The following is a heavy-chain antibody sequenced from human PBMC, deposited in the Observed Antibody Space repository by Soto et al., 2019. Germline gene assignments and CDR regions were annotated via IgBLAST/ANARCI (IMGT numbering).Heavy chain of an antibody. D-gene: IGHD3-10*01. CDR1: GGTFSSYA. V-gene: IGHV1-69*01. J-gene: IGHJ3*02. CDR3: ARVLTNYNSAMFRGTNAFDS. CDR2: LIPIFGTA. Sequence: QVQLVQSGAEVKKPGSSVKVSCKASGGTFSSYAISWVRQAPGQGLEWMGGLIPIFGTANYAQKFQGRVTITADEATRTAYMELSSLRSEDTAVYYFARVLTNYNSAMFRGTNAFDSWGQGTMVTVSS.